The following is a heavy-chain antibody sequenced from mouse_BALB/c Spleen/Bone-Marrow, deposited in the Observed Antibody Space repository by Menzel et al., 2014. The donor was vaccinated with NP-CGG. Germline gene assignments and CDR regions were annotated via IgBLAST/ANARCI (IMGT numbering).Heavy chain of an antibody. J-gene: IGHJ2*01. CDR3: ARGGNWEDFDY. Sequence: EVQVVESGGGLVQPGGSRKLSCAASGFTFSSFGMHWVRQAPERGLEWVAYISSGSSTIFYADTVEGRFTISRDNPKNTLFLQMTSLRSEDTAMYYCARGGNWEDFDYWGQGTTLTVSS. CDR2: ISSGSSTI. V-gene: IGHV5-17*02. CDR1: GFTFSSFG. D-gene: IGHD4-1*01.